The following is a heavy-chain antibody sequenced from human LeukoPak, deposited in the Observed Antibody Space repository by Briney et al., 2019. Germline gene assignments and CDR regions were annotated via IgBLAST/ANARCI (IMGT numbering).Heavy chain of an antibody. J-gene: IGHJ3*02. CDR3: ARDRYCGGDCYSYAFDI. CDR2: IYYSGST. D-gene: IGHD2-21*02. Sequence: SETLSLTCTVSGGSISSYYWSWIRQPPGKGLEGIGYIYYSGSTNYNPSLKSLATISVDTSQHQFSLKLSSVTAADTAVYYCARDRYCGGDCYSYAFDIWGQGTMVTVSS. V-gene: IGHV4-59*01. CDR1: GGSISSYY.